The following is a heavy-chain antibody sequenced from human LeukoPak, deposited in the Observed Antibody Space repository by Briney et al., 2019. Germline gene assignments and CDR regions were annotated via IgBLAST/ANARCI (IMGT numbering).Heavy chain of an antibody. CDR2: INHSGST. CDR1: GGSFSGYY. V-gene: IGHV4-34*01. Sequence: SETLSLTCAVYGGSFSGYYWSWIRQPPGKGLEWIGEINHSGSTNYNPSLKSRVTISVDPSKNQFSLKLSSVTAADTAVYYCARVARYSSSWYDFDYWGQGTLVTVSS. D-gene: IGHD6-13*01. J-gene: IGHJ4*02. CDR3: ARVARYSSSWYDFDY.